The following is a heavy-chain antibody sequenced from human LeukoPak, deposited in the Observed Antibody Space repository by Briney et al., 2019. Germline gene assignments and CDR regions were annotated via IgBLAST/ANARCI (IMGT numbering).Heavy chain of an antibody. CDR2: IYYSGST. CDR3: ARQGSDDSSGYYYQFDY. Sequence: SETLSLTCTVSGASISSSSYYWGWVRQPPGKGLEWIGSIYYSGSTYCNPSLKSRVTISVDTSKNQFSLKLNSVTAADTALYYCARQGSDDSSGYYYQFDYWGQGNLVTVSS. D-gene: IGHD3-22*01. CDR1: GASISSSSYY. V-gene: IGHV4-39*01. J-gene: IGHJ4*02.